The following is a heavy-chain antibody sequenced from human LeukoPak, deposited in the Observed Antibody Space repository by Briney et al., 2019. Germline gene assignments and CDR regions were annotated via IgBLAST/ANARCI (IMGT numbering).Heavy chain of an antibody. V-gene: IGHV4-4*02. CDR2: IFHSGTT. D-gene: IGHD4-17*01. CDR3: ARGRPPHDYGTLFDY. Sequence: PSGTLSLTCAVSGGSITSTNWWTWVRQPPGKGLEWIGDIFHSGTTNYNPSLKSRVTISLDKSKNRFSLRLTSVTAADTAVYYCARGRPPHDYGTLFDYWGQGTLVTVSS. J-gene: IGHJ4*02. CDR1: GGSITSTNW.